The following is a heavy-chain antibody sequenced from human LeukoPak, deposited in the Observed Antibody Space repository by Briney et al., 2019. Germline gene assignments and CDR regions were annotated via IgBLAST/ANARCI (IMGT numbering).Heavy chain of an antibody. V-gene: IGHV3-23*01. D-gene: IGHD5-18*01. J-gene: IGHJ4*02. CDR1: GFTFTGYS. CDR3: AAGRGYSYGRFDY. Sequence: PGGSLRLSCVVSGFTFTGYSMNWVRQAPGKGLEWVSAISGSGGSTYYADSVKGRFTISRDNSKNTLYLQMNSLRAEDTAVYYCAAGRGYSYGRFDYWGQGTLVTVSS. CDR2: ISGSGGST.